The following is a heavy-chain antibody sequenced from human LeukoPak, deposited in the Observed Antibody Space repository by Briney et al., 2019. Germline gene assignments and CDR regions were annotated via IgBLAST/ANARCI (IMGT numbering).Heavy chain of an antibody. D-gene: IGHD3-3*01. CDR2: INSDGSST. Sequence: PGGSLRLSCAASGFTFSNYWMHWVRQAPGKGLVWVSRINSDGSSTGYADSVKGRFTISRDSAKNTLYLQMNSLRVEDTAVYYCARGYNDFWSGYIDYWGQGTLVTVSS. J-gene: IGHJ4*02. CDR3: ARGYNDFWSGYIDY. CDR1: GFTFSNYW. V-gene: IGHV3-74*01.